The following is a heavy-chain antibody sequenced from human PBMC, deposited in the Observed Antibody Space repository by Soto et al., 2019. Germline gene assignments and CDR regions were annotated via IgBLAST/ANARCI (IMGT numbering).Heavy chain of an antibody. CDR2: ISSSGSTI. Sequence: TGGSLRLSCAASGFTFSDYYMSWIRQAPGKGLEWVSYISSSGSTIYYADSVKGRFTISRDNAKNSLYLQMDSLRAEDTAVYYCARDYYSTIGSSAEYFQHWGQGTLVTVSS. J-gene: IGHJ1*01. CDR3: ARDYYSTIGSSAEYFQH. D-gene: IGHD3-10*01. CDR1: GFTFSDYY. V-gene: IGHV3-11*01.